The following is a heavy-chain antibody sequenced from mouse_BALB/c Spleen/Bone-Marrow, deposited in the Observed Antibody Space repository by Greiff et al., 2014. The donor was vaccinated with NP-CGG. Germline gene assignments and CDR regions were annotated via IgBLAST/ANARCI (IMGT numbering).Heavy chain of an antibody. CDR2: IWGGGST. V-gene: IGHV2-6-5*01. D-gene: IGHD2-1*01. CDR1: GLSLTDYV. CDR3: AKQYGNSDWYFDV. Sequence: VMLVESGPGLVAPSQSLSITCTVSGLSLTDYVINWIRQPPGKGLEWLGIIWGGGSTYYNQALKSRLTISKDYSRSQFFLKMNRLQTDDTAMYYCAKQYGNSDWYFDVWGAGTTVAVSP. J-gene: IGHJ1*01.